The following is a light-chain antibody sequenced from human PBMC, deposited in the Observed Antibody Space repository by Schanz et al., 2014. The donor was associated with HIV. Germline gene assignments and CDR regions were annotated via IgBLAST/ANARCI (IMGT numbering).Light chain of an antibody. CDR3: QQYGSSLYT. J-gene: IGKJ2*01. V-gene: IGKV3-11*01. Sequence: EIVMTQSPATLSLSPGERATLSCRASQSVSRHLAWYQQKPGQAPRLLIYDASNRATGIPARFTGSGSGTDFTLTISSLEPEDFAVYYCQQYGSSLYTFGQGTKLEIK. CDR1: QSVSRH. CDR2: DAS.